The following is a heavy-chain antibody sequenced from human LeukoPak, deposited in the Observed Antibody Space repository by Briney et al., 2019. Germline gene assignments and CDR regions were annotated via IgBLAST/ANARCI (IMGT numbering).Heavy chain of an antibody. V-gene: IGHV3-74*01. Sequence: PGGSLRLTCAASEFTFSSYWMLWVRQPPGKGLVWVSGINGDGRSTSYADSVKGRFTISRDNTENTLYLQMHSLRAEDTAVYYCARRYCSGGGCYLDQWGQGTLVIVSS. D-gene: IGHD2-15*01. CDR2: INGDGRST. CDR1: EFTFSSYW. J-gene: IGHJ4*02. CDR3: ARRYCSGGGCYLDQ.